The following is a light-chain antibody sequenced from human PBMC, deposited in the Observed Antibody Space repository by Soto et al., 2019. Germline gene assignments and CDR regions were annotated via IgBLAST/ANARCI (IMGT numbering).Light chain of an antibody. J-gene: IGKJ4*01. V-gene: IGKV3-20*01. CDR1: QSVSSSS. CDR3: QQYAKSPVT. Sequence: EIVLTQSPGTLSLSPGERATLSCSASQSVSSSSLAWYQQKRGQAPRLLIHDASSRATGIPDRFSGSGSGTDFTLTISRLEPEDFAVYYCQQYAKSPVTFGGGTKVDIK. CDR2: DAS.